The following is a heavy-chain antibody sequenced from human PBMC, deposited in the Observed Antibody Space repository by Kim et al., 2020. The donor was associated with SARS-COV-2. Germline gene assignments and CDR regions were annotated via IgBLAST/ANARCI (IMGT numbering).Heavy chain of an antibody. V-gene: IGHV4-34*01. J-gene: IGHJ3*02. CDR2: INHSGST. D-gene: IGHD3-10*01. CDR3: ARPLRWRHFYGSGSYSDAFDI. CDR1: GGSFSGYY. Sequence: SETLSLTCAVYGGSFSGYYWSWIRQPPGKGLEWIGEINHSGSTNYNPSLKSRVTISVDTSKNQFSLKLSSVTAADTAVYYCARPLRWRHFYGSGSYSDAFDIWGQGTMVTVSS.